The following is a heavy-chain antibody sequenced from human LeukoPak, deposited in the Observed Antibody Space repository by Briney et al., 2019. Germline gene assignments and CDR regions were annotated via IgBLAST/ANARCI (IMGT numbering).Heavy chain of an antibody. CDR2: ISYSGST. J-gene: IGHJ4*02. D-gene: IGHD1-26*01. CDR3: ARGRLGGTY. CDR1: SGSLSGYY. Sequence: SETLSLTCNVSSGSLSGYYWSWIRQPPGKGLEWIGCISYSGSTNYNPSLKSRVTISLDTSKNQFSLKLTSVTAADTAVYYCARGRLGGTYWGQGTLVTVSS. V-gene: IGHV4-59*08.